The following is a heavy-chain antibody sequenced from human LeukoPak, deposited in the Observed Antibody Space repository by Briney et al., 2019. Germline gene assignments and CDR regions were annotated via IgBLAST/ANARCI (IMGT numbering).Heavy chain of an antibody. V-gene: IGHV4-59*01. CDR1: GGSISSYY. D-gene: IGHD6-19*01. J-gene: IGHJ4*02. CDR2: IYYSGST. Sequence: SETLSLTCTVSGGSISSYYWSWIRQPPGKGLEWIGYIYYSGSTNYNPSLKSRVTISVDTSKNQFSLKLSSVTAADTAVYYCARAKYSSGWTFDYWGQGTLVIVSS. CDR3: ARAKYSSGWTFDY.